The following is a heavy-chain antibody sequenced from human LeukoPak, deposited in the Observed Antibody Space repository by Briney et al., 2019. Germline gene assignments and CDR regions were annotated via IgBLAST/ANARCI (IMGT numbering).Heavy chain of an antibody. J-gene: IGHJ4*02. D-gene: IGHD6-13*01. Sequence: SETLSLTCTVSGYSINSGYYWGWIRQPPGKGLEWIGSIYHSGSTYYNPSLKSRVTISVDTSKNQFSLKLSSVTAADTAVYYCARRAAAGTLDYWGQGTLVTVSS. CDR3: ARRAAAGTLDY. CDR1: GYSINSGYY. CDR2: IYHSGST. V-gene: IGHV4-38-2*02.